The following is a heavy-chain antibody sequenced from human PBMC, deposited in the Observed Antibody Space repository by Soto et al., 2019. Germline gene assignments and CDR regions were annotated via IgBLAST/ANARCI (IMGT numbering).Heavy chain of an antibody. Sequence: PGGSLRLSCTASGLTFRSYVMHWVRQAPGKGLEWVAVIWYDGSNKYYADSAQGRFTISRDNSKNTLYLQMDSLRAEDTAVYYCARDRGYYVSSGQEVQHYRMDVWGQGTTVTVAS. CDR2: IWYDGSNK. CDR1: GLTFRSYV. V-gene: IGHV3-33*01. CDR3: ARDRGYYVSSGQEVQHYRMDV. J-gene: IGHJ6*02. D-gene: IGHD3-22*01.